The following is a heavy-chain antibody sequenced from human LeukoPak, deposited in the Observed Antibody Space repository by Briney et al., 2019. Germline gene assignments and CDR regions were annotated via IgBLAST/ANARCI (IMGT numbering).Heavy chain of an antibody. Sequence: GASVKVSCKASGYTFTSYDINWVRQAPGQGLEWMGWMNPNSGNTGYAQEFQGRVTMTRNTSISTAYMELSSLRSEDTAVYYCARYPPPPDYWGQGTLVTVSS. CDR3: ARYPPPPDY. CDR2: MNPNSGNT. J-gene: IGHJ4*02. CDR1: GYTFTSYD. V-gene: IGHV1-8*01.